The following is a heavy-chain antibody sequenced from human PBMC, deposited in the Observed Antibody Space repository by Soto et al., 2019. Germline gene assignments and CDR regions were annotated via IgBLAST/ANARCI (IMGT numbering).Heavy chain of an antibody. CDR1: GYTFNSYG. J-gene: IGHJ6*02. Sequence: GASVKVSCKASGYTFNSYGISWVRQAPGQGLEWMGWISAYNGNTNYAQKLQGRVTMTTDTSTSTAYMELRSLRSDDTAVYYCATYYDSSHGPYSGGYYYYYGMDVWGQGTTVTV. D-gene: IGHD3-22*01. CDR3: ATYYDSSHGPYSGGYYYYYGMDV. V-gene: IGHV1-18*01. CDR2: ISAYNGNT.